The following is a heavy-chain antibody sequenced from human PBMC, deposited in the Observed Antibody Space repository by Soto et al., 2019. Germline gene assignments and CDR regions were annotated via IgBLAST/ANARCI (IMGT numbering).Heavy chain of an antibody. CDR1: GFSVSSNY. D-gene: IGHD3-16*01. V-gene: IGHV3-66*01. CDR3: ARERSYVDFDY. Sequence: EVQLVESGGGLVQPGGSLRLSCAASGFSVSSNYMSWVRQAPGKGLEWVSNVYSGASTYYADSVKCRFTISRDNSTNTLNLQMDSLRAEDTAVYYCARERSYVDFDYSGQGTLVTVSS. CDR2: VYSGAST. J-gene: IGHJ4*02.